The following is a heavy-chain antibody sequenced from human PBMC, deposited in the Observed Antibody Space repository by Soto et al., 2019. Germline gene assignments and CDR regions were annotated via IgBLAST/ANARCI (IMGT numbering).Heavy chain of an antibody. Sequence: GASVKVSCKASGGTFSSYAISLVRQAPGQGLEWMGGIIPIFGTANYAQKFQGRVTITADESTSTAYMELSSLRSEDTAVYYCARDVRYYDILTGYYYFDYWGQGTLVTVSS. CDR2: IIPIFGTA. V-gene: IGHV1-69*13. CDR1: GGTFSSYA. J-gene: IGHJ4*02. CDR3: ARDVRYYDILTGYYYFDY. D-gene: IGHD3-9*01.